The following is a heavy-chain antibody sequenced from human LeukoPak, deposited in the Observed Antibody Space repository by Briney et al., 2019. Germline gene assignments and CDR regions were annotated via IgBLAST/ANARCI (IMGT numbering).Heavy chain of an antibody. J-gene: IGHJ1*01. V-gene: IGHV3-21*01. CDR1: GSTFSIYS. CDR3: ATQGEHSYDSNRSGYFQH. D-gene: IGHD3-22*01. Sequence: GGSLRLSCAASGSTFSIYSMNWVRQAPGKGLEWVSSISSSSSFIYYADSVKGRFTISRDNAKNSLYLQMNSLRAEDTAVYYCATQGEHSYDSNRSGYFQHWGQAPWSPSPQ. CDR2: ISSSSSFI.